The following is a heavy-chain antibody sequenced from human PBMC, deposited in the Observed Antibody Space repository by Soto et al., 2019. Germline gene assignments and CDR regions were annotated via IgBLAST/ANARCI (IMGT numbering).Heavy chain of an antibody. CDR2: IYYTGST. J-gene: IGHJ5*02. CDR1: GDSISSGDYY. D-gene: IGHD2-15*01. CDR3: ARWKQSQGYSPYNWFDP. V-gene: IGHV4-30-4*01. Sequence: PSETLSLTCTVSGDSISSGDYYWSWARQPPGKGLDWIGYIYYTGSTYYNPSLKSRVSISIDTSKNQFSLKLASVTAADTAFYYCARWKQSQGYSPYNWFDPWGQGTLVTVSS.